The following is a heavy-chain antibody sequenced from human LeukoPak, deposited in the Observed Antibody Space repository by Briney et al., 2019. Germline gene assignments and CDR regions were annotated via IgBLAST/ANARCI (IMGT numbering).Heavy chain of an antibody. Sequence: ASVKVSCKASGYTFTGYYMHWVRQAPGQGLEWMGWINPNSGGTNYAQKFQGRVTMTRDTSISTAYMELSRLRSDDTAVYYCARADVECNSGLCHLWPGTSGWYYFDSWGLGTLVTVSS. CDR3: ARADVECNSGLCHLWPGTSGWYYFDS. D-gene: IGHD6-19*01. CDR1: GYTFTGYY. J-gene: IGHJ4*02. V-gene: IGHV1-2*02. CDR2: INPNSGGT.